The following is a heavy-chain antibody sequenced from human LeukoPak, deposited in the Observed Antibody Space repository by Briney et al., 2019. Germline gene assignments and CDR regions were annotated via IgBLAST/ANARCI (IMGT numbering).Heavy chain of an antibody. CDR2: ISYDGSNK. CDR1: GFTFSSYA. CDR3: AKVDGITIFEVFDF. Sequence: PGGSLRLSCAASGFTFSSYAMHWVRQAPGKGLEWVAVISYDGSNKYYADSVKGRFTISRDNSKNTLYLQMNSLRAEDTAVYYCAKVDGITIFEVFDFWGQGTLATVSS. D-gene: IGHD3-3*01. V-gene: IGHV3-30-3*01. J-gene: IGHJ4*02.